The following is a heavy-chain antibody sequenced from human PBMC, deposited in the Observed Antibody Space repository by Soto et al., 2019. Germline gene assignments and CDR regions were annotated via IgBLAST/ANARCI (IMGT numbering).Heavy chain of an antibody. Sequence: EVQLLESGGGLVQPGGSLRISCAASGFDFSNYAMSWVRQAPGKGLEWVSAISGTAHATYYAASVKGRFTISRDNSKNTLYLQMNSLRVEDTAVYFCAKDAPQPFSDWGQGTLVTVSS. CDR2: ISGTAHAT. V-gene: IGHV3-23*01. J-gene: IGHJ4*02. CDR1: GFDFSNYA. D-gene: IGHD3-3*02. CDR3: AKDAPQPFSD.